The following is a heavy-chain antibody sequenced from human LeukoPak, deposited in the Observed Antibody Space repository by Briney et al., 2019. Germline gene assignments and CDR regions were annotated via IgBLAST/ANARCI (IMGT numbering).Heavy chain of an antibody. Sequence: GGSLRLSCAASGFIFNNNTMNWVRQAPGKGLEWVASISSTSTYIYYADLVKGRFTVSRDNAKNSLYLQMNSLRAEDTAVYYCASEFAAAGDYFDYWGQGTLVTVSS. J-gene: IGHJ4*02. CDR2: ISSTSTYI. CDR1: GFIFNNNT. V-gene: IGHV3-21*01. CDR3: ASEFAAAGDYFDY. D-gene: IGHD6-13*01.